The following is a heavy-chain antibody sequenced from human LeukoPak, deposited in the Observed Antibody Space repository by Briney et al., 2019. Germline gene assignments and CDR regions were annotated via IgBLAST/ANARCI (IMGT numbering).Heavy chain of an antibody. J-gene: IGHJ4*02. V-gene: IGHV3-33*01. CDR2: IWYDGSNK. CDR1: GFTFSSYG. D-gene: IGHD3-16*01. CDR3: ARAKGGAFDY. Sequence: GRSLGLSCAASGFTFSSYGMHWVRQAPGKGLEWVAVIWYDGSNKYYADSVKGRFTISRDNSKNTLYLQMNSLRAEDTAVYYCARAKGGAFDYWGQGTLVTVSS.